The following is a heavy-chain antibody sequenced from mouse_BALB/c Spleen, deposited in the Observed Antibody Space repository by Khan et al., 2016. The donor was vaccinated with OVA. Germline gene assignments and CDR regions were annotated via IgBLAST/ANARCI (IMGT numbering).Heavy chain of an antibody. CDR2: IYPGSDNT. V-gene: IGHV1-77*01. CDR1: GYIFTDYN. Sequence: QVQLKQSGAELARPGASVKLSCKASGYIFTDYNINWMRQRTGQGLEWIGEIYPGSDNTYYNARFKGKATLPVDKSSSTAYMHLSSLTAEDSAVYCCTREWAAWFPYWGQGTLVTVSA. J-gene: IGHJ3*01. CDR3: TREWAAWFPY.